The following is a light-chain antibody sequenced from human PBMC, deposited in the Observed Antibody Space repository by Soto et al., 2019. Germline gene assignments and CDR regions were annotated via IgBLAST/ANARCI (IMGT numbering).Light chain of an antibody. Sequence: QPVLTQPASVSGSPGQSITISCTGTSSDVGSYNLVSWYQHHPGKAPKLMIYEGSKRPSGVSNRFSGSKSGNTASLTISGLQAEDEADYYCCSYAGSSNFVVFGGGTKLTVL. CDR2: EGS. J-gene: IGLJ2*01. CDR3: CSYAGSSNFVV. V-gene: IGLV2-23*03. CDR1: SSDVGSYNL.